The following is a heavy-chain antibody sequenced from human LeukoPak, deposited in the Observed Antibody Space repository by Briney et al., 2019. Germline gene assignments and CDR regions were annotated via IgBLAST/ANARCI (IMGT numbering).Heavy chain of an antibody. V-gene: IGHV1-2*02. D-gene: IGHD3-22*01. J-gene: IGHJ5*02. Sequence: ASVKVSCKASGYTFTGYHMHWVRQAPGQRLEWMGWINPNTGGTNYAQKFQGRVTMTRDTSISAAYMELSRLTSDDTAVYYCARDSRGYYNWFDPWGQGTLVTVSS. CDR3: ARDSRGYYNWFDP. CDR1: GYTFTGYH. CDR2: INPNTGGT.